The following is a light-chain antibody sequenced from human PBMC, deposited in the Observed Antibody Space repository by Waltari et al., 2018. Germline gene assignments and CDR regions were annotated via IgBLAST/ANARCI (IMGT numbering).Light chain of an antibody. CDR1: SGHSSNV. J-gene: IGLJ3*02. Sequence: QLVLTQSPSASASLGASIKLTCTLSSGHSSNVIAWLQQQPEKGPRFLMKVNRGGSHRKGAEIPDRFSGSSSGSERYLSISSLQSEDDADYFCQTGGHGTWVFGGGTKLTVL. V-gene: IGLV4-69*01. CDR2: VNRGGSH. CDR3: QTGGHGTWV.